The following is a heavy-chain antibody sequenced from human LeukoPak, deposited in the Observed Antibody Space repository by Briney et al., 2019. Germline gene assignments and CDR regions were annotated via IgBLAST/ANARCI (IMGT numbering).Heavy chain of an antibody. CDR1: GGTFSSYA. D-gene: IGHD3-3*01. CDR3: ARDPDYDFWSGLATSYYYGMDV. CDR2: IIPIFGTA. J-gene: IGHJ6*02. Sequence: SVKVSCKASGGTFSSYAISWVRQAPGQGLEWMGGIIPIFGTANYAQKFQGRVTITADESTSTAYMELSSLRSEDTAVYYSARDPDYDFWSGLATSYYYGMDVWGQGTTVTVSS. V-gene: IGHV1-69*13.